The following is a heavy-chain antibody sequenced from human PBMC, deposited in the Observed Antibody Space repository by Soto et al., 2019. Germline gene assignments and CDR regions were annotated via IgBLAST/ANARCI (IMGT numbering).Heavy chain of an antibody. D-gene: IGHD5-12*01. Sequence: GASVKVSCKASGYTFTGYYMHWVRQAPGQGLEWMGWINPNSGGTNYAQKFQGRVTMTRDTSISTAYMELSRLRSDDTAVYYCAREDRERWLQLRTGRRFDYWGQGTLVTVSS. CDR3: AREDRERWLQLRTGRRFDY. CDR1: GYTFTGYY. CDR2: INPNSGGT. J-gene: IGHJ4*02. V-gene: IGHV1-2*02.